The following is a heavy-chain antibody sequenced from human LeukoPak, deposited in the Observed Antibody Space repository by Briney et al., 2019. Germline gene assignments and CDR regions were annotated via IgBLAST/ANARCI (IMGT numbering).Heavy chain of an antibody. V-gene: IGHV4-59*11. CDR1: GVSISTHY. Sequence: SETLSLTCNVSGVSISTHYWSWIRQSPGKGLDWIGFIYHSGTTNYNPSLKSRVTISIDTSKNEFSLKLTSVTAADTAVYFCAREANYYGSGSYFEGTFDYWGQGSLVTVSS. D-gene: IGHD3-10*01. CDR2: IYHSGTT. CDR3: AREANYYGSGSYFEGTFDY. J-gene: IGHJ4*02.